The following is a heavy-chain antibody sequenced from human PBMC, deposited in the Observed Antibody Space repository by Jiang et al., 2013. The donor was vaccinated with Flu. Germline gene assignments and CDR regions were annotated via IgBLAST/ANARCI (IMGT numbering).Heavy chain of an antibody. V-gene: IGHV4-4*09. CDR3: ARASEWELLFHY. D-gene: IGHD1-26*01. CDR2: IYTSGSA. Sequence: LLKPSETLSLTCTVSGGSMSGYYWSWIRQPPGKGLEWIGYIYTSGSANYNPSLKSRVTMSVDTSKNQISLKLSSVTAADTAVYYCARASEWELLFHYWGQGTLVTVSS. CDR1: GGSMSGYY. J-gene: IGHJ4*02.